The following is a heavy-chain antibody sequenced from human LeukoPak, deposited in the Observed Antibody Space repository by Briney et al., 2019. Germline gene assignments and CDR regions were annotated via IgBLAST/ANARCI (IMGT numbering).Heavy chain of an antibody. D-gene: IGHD4-23*01. V-gene: IGHV5-51*01. CDR1: GYSFTSYW. CDR3: ARRDYGGTSAAFDI. J-gene: IGHJ3*02. CDR2: IFPGDSDT. Sequence: GESLRISCKGSGYSFTSYWVAWVRHMPGKGLEWMGIIFPGDSDTRYRPSFQGQVTISADKSISTAYLQWSSLKASDAAMYYCARRDYGGTSAAFDIWGQGTMVTVSS.